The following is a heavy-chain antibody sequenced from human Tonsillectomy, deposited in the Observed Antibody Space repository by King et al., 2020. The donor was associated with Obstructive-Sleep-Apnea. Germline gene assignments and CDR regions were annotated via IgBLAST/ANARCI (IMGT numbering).Heavy chain of an antibody. CDR2: ISAYMNNT. V-gene: IGHV1-18*01. CDR1: GYTFTSYD. CDR3: ARTVGLRTTFYFDY. D-gene: IGHD4-17*01. J-gene: IGHJ4*02. Sequence: VQLVQSGPEVKKPGASVKVYCKASGYTFTSYDVSWVRQAPGQGFEWMGWISAYMNNTNYAQKLQGSFTMTTDTPTITAYMELRILKSDDTALYYCARTVGLRTTFYFDYWGQGTLVTVSS.